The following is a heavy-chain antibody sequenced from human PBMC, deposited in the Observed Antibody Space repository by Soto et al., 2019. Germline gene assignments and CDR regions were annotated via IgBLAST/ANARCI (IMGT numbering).Heavy chain of an antibody. Sequence: SETLSLTCTVSGGSISSGDYYWSWIRQPPGKGLEWIGYIYYSGSTYYNPSLKSRVTISVDTSKNQFSLKLSSVTAADTAVYYCARGSTYYYDSSGYYYDYWGQGTLVTVSS. V-gene: IGHV4-30-4*01. J-gene: IGHJ4*02. CDR1: GGSISSGDYY. CDR3: ARGSTYYYDSSGYYYDY. CDR2: IYYSGST. D-gene: IGHD3-22*01.